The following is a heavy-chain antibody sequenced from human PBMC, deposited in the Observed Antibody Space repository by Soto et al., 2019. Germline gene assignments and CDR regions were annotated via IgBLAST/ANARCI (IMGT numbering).Heavy chain of an antibody. D-gene: IGHD6-19*01. J-gene: IGHJ4*02. V-gene: IGHV3-23*01. Sequence: EVQLLESGGGLVQPGGSLRLSCVGSGFFFSSYTMTWVRQAPGKGLEWVSSFSATSENTYYADSVRGRFTISRDNSKNTHFLQMNSLTAEDTAMYYCAKARDQQWVRLPFDDWGQGILVIVSS. CDR3: AKARDQQWVRLPFDD. CDR1: GFFFSSYT. CDR2: FSATSENT.